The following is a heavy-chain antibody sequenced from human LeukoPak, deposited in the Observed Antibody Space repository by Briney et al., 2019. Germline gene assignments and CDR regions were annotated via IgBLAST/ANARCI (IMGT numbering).Heavy chain of an antibody. J-gene: IGHJ4*02. CDR1: GFTFSSYA. CDR2: ISGSGGST. Sequence: GGSLRLSCAASGFTFSSYAMSWVRQAPGKGLEWVSAISGSGGSTYYADSVKGRFTISRDNSKNTLYLQMNSLRAEDTAVYYGAKTAGDFWSGYLVDYWGQGTLVTVSS. D-gene: IGHD3-3*01. CDR3: AKTAGDFWSGYLVDY. V-gene: IGHV3-23*01.